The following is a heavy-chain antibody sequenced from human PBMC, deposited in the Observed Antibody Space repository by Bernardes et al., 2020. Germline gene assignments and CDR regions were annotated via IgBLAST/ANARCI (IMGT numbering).Heavy chain of an antibody. CDR3: AKDLRGTVTLTYYYGMDV. D-gene: IGHD4-17*01. Sequence: GGFLSPSSAASGFTVRRHAMHWVRPAPGKGLEWVAVISYDGSNKNYADSVKGRFTISRDNSKNTLYLQMDSLTAEDTAVYYCAKDLRGTVTLTYYYGMDVWGQGTTVAVSS. CDR1: GFTVRRHA. V-gene: IGHV3-30*18. J-gene: IGHJ6*02. CDR2: ISYDGSNK.